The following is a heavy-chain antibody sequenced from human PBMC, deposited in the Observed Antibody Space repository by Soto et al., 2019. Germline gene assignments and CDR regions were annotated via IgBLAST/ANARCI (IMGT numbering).Heavy chain of an antibody. D-gene: IGHD2-8*02. J-gene: IGHJ4*02. CDR3: ATPMATATGY. CDR2: IYPGGST. Sequence: EVQLVETGGGLIQPGGSLRLSCAVSGFIVSRHYMSWVRQAPGKGLEWVSLIYPGGSTYHADSVKGRFTISRDNSKNTVYLQMNSLRGEDTAVYYCATPMATATGYWCRVTLVTVSS. CDR1: GFIVSRHY. V-gene: IGHV3-53*02.